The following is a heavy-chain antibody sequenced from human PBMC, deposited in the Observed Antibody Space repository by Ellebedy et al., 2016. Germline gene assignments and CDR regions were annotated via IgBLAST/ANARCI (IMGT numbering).Heavy chain of an antibody. CDR3: AKDLPNWANDY. CDR2: ISGFRTNAT. Sequence: GESLKISCKASGFDFSDNPMNWVRQAPGKGLEWISYISGFRTNATCYADSVKGRFTISRDNAKNSVYLQMNSLRVDDTAIYYCAKDLPNWANDYWGQGALVTVSS. V-gene: IGHV3-48*04. D-gene: IGHD7-27*01. J-gene: IGHJ4*02. CDR1: GFDFSDNP.